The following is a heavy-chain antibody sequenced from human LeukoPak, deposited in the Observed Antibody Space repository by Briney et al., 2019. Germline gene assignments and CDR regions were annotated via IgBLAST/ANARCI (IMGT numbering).Heavy chain of an antibody. J-gene: IGHJ1*01. CDR3: ARGNYGDYGEYFQH. CDR2: IYYSGST. Sequence: GYIYYSGSTYYTPSLKSQVTISVDTSKNQFSLKLSSVTAADTAVYYCARGNYGDYGEYFQHWGQGTLVTVSS. V-gene: IGHV4-30-4*01. D-gene: IGHD4-17*01.